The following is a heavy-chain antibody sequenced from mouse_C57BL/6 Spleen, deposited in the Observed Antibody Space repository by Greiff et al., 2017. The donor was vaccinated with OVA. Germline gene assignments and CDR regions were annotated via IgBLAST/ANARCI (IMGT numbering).Heavy chain of an antibody. CDR1: GYAFSSYW. D-gene: IGHD2-3*01. CDR3: AREDGGYSYFDY. J-gene: IGHJ2*01. CDR2: IYPGDGDT. V-gene: IGHV1-80*01. Sequence: VKLQESGAELVKPGASVKISCKASGYAFSSYWMNWVKQRPGKGLEWIGQIYPGDGDTNYNEKFKGKATLTADKSSSTAYMQLSSLTSEDSAVYFCAREDGGYSYFDYWGQGTTLTVSS.